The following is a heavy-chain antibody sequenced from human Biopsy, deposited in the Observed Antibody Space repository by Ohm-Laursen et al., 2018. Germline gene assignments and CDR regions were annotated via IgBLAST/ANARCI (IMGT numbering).Heavy chain of an antibody. CDR2: IIGIFRTA. V-gene: IGHV1-69*13. CDR1: GGTFSSSA. D-gene: IGHD1/OR15-1a*01. CDR3: ARGGGYNWNNDWFDP. J-gene: IGHJ5*02. Sequence: SVKVFCKASGGTFSSSAITWVRQAPGQGLEWLGGIIGIFRTAHYAQKFQGRVTITADEFMSTAYMELSSLRSEDTAVYYCARGGGYNWNNDWFDPWGQGTLVTVSS.